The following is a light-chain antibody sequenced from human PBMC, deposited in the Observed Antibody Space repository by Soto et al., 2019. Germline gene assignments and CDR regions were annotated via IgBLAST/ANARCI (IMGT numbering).Light chain of an antibody. J-gene: IGLJ2*01. CDR2: EVS. CDR1: NNDVGGYNY. CDR3: SSYTSSSTLVV. V-gene: IGLV2-14*01. Sequence: QSVLTQPASVSGSPGQSITISCTGTNNDVGGYNYVSWYQQHPTKAPKLMIYEVSNRPSGVSNRFSGSKSGNTASLTISGLQAEDEADYYCSSYTSSSTLVVFGGGTKLTVL.